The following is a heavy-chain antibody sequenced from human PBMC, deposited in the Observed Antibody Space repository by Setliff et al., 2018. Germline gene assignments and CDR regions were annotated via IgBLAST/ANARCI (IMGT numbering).Heavy chain of an antibody. CDR1: GYSFSDYG. J-gene: IGHJ3*02. CDR2: ISAYNGNT. D-gene: IGHD4-17*01. CDR3: ARDSPTVVTHLRVFDI. V-gene: IGHV1-18*01. Sequence: ASVKVSCKASGYSFSDYGISWVRQAPGQGLEWMGWISAYNGNTKYAQKLQGRVTMATDISTSTAYMELRSLGSDDTAVYYCARDSPTVVTHLRVFDIWGQGTRVTVSS.